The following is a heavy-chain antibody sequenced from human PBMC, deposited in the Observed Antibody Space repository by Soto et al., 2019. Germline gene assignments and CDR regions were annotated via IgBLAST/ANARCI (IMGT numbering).Heavy chain of an antibody. V-gene: IGHV3-53*04. D-gene: IGHD6-19*01. CDR1: GFTVSSNY. J-gene: IGHJ5*02. Sequence: GGSLRLSCAASGFTVSSNYMSWVRQAPGKGLEWVSVIYSGGSTYYADSVKGRFTISRHNSKNTLYLQMNSLRAEDTAVYYCARDSGYSSGWYLGNWVDPWGQGTLVTVSS. CDR2: IYSGGST. CDR3: ARDSGYSSGWYLGNWVDP.